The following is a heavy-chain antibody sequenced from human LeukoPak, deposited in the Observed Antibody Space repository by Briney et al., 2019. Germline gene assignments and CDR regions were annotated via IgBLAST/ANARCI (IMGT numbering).Heavy chain of an antibody. CDR3: ARGHISRGYSYGPYYYYYGMDV. Sequence: PSETLSLTCAVYGGSFSGYYWSWIRQPPGKGLEWIGEINHSGSTNYNPSLKSRVTISVDTSKNQFSLKLSSVTAADTAVYYCARGHISRGYSYGPYYYYYGMDVWGQGTTVTVSS. D-gene: IGHD5-18*01. CDR2: INHSGST. J-gene: IGHJ6*02. CDR1: GGSFSGYY. V-gene: IGHV4-34*01.